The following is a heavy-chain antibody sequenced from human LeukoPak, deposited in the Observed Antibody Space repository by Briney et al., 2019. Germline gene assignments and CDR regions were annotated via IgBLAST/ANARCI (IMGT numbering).Heavy chain of an antibody. Sequence: GGSLRLSCAASGFTFSSYSMSWVRQAPGKGLEWVSYISSSGSTIYYAASVRGRFTISRDSAKNSLYLQMNSLRAEDTAVYYCARARSGYYFDYWGQGTLVTVSS. D-gene: IGHD1-14*01. CDR1: GFTFSSYS. V-gene: IGHV3-48*01. CDR3: ARARSGYYFDY. CDR2: ISSSGSTI. J-gene: IGHJ4*02.